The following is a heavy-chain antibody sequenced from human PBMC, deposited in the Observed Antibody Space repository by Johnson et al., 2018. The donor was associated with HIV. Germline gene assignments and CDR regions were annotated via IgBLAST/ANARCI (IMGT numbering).Heavy chain of an antibody. V-gene: IGHV3-33*08. CDR3: ARSEVTAPSPPAGAFDI. D-gene: IGHD4-23*01. J-gene: IGHJ3*02. CDR1: GFTFSSYG. Sequence: QVQLVESGGGLVKPGGSLRLSCAASGFTFSSYGMHWVRQAPGKGLEWVAFIRYDGSNKYYADSVKGRFTISRDNSKNTLYLQMNSLRAGDTAVYYCARSEVTAPSPPAGAFDIWGQGTMVTVSS. CDR2: IRYDGSNK.